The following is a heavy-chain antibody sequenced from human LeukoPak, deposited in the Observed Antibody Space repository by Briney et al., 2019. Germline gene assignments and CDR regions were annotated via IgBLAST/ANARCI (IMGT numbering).Heavy chain of an antibody. V-gene: IGHV1-18*01. CDR3: ARNQDPITMVRGVITGYYYYMDV. CDR1: GYTFTSYG. D-gene: IGHD3-10*01. J-gene: IGHJ6*03. CDR2: ISAYNGNT. Sequence: ASVKVSCKASGYTFTSYGISWVRQAPGQGLEWMGWISAYNGNTNYAQKLQGRVTMTTDTSTSTAYMELRSLRSDDTAVYYCARNQDPITMVRGVITGYYYYMDVWGKGTTVTISS.